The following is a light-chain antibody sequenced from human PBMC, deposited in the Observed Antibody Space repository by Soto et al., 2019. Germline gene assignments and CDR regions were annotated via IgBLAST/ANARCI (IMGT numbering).Light chain of an antibody. V-gene: IGKV1-5*01. CDR3: LQHNNYPWT. J-gene: IGKJ1*01. CDR2: ASS. Sequence: IPITQYPSTLSASLGDSVTITCRASQSISSWLAWYQQKQGKAPNLLIYASSSLQSGVPSRFRGSGSGTEFTLTISRLQPEDFETYYCLQHNNYPWTFGQGTKV. CDR1: QSISSW.